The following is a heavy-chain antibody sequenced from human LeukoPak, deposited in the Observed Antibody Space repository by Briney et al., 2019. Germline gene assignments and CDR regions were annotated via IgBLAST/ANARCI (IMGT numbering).Heavy chain of an antibody. CDR3: ARSPPYSSSLPDY. CDR2: INHSGST. D-gene: IGHD6-13*01. V-gene: IGHV4-34*01. CDR1: GESFSGYY. J-gene: IGHJ4*02. Sequence: SETLSLTCAVYGESFSGYYWTWIRQPPGRGLEWIGEINHSGSTTYNPSLKSRVTISVDTSKNQFSLRLISVTAADTAVYYCARSPPYSSSLPDYWSQGTLVTVSS.